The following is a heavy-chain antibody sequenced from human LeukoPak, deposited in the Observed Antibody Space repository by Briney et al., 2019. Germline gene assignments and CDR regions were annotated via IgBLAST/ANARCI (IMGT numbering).Heavy chain of an antibody. CDR2: INSDESST. CDR1: GFTFSRCW. CDR3: ASVRGTYQFDAFDI. V-gene: IGHV3-74*01. D-gene: IGHD1-26*01. Sequence: PGGSLRLSCAASGFTFSRCWMHWVRQAPGKGLVWVSHINSDESSTSYADSVKGRFTISRDNAKNTLYLQMNSLRVEDTAVYYCASVRGTYQFDAFDIWGQGTMVTVSS. J-gene: IGHJ3*02.